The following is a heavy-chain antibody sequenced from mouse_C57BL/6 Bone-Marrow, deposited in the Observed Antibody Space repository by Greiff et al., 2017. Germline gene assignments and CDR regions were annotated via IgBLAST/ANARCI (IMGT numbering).Heavy chain of an antibody. CDR1: GYTFTDYY. V-gene: IGHV1-26*01. CDR2: INPNNGGT. J-gene: IGHJ4*01. Sequence: VQLQQSGPELVKPGASVKISCKASGYTFTDYYMNWVKQSHGKSLEWIGDINPNNGGTSYNQKFKGKATLTVDKSSSTAYMELRSLTSEDSAVYYCARKTPRAMDYWGQGTSVTVSS. CDR3: ARKTPRAMDY.